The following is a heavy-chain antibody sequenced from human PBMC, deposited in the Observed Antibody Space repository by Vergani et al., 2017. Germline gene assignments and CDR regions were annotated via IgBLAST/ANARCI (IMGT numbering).Heavy chain of an antibody. D-gene: IGHD6-13*01. CDR1: GGTFSSYA. CDR3: AYSSSWYLSEYTHFDY. CDR2: IIPIFGTA. J-gene: IGHJ4*02. Sequence: QVQMVQSGAEVKKPGSSVKVSCKTSGGTFSSYAISRVRQAPGQGLEWMGRIIPIFGTANYAQKLQGRVTITADDSTSTAYMELISRRSEDTAVYYCAYSSSWYLSEYTHFDYWGQGTLVTVSS. V-gene: IGHV1-69*18.